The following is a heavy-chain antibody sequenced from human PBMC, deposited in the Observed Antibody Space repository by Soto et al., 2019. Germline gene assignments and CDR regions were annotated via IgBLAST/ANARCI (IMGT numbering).Heavy chain of an antibody. D-gene: IGHD2-15*01. J-gene: IGHJ6*02. V-gene: IGHV1-2*04. CDR3: ARALGYCSGGSCYSDYYYCMDV. Sequence: ASVKISCKASGYTFTGYYMHWVRQAPGQGLEWMGWINPNSGGTNYAQKFQGWVTMTRDTSISTAYMELSRLRSDDTAVYYCARALGYCSGGSCYSDYYYCMDVWGQRTTFPV. CDR1: GYTFTGYY. CDR2: INPNSGGT.